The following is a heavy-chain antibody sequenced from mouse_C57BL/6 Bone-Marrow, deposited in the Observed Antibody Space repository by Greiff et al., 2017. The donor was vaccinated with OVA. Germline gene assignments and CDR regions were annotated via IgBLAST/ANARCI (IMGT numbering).Heavy chain of an antibody. D-gene: IGHD1-1*01. CDR1: YFAFMASA. Sequence: LQQSGAELVRPGSSVKLSCKDSYFAFMASAMHWVKQRPGQGLEWIGAFTMYSDATEYSENFKGKGTLTANTSSSTAYIELRSLSSVDSSVYYCATSLNCYGWYFDVWGTGTTVTVSS. V-gene: IGHV1-49*01. CDR3: ATSLNCYGWYFDV. J-gene: IGHJ1*03. CDR2: FTMYSDAT.